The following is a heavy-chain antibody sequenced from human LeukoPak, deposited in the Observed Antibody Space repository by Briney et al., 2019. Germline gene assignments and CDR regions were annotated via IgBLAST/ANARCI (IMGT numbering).Heavy chain of an antibody. CDR2: IYTSGST. Sequence: TSETLSLTCTVSGGSISSYYWSWIRQPAGKGLEWIGRIYTSGSTNYNPSLKSRVIMSVDTSKNQFSLKLSSVTAADTAVYYCARRSSVGAFDYWGQGTLVTVSS. CDR3: ARRSSVGAFDY. J-gene: IGHJ4*02. D-gene: IGHD1-26*01. V-gene: IGHV4-4*07. CDR1: GGSISSYY.